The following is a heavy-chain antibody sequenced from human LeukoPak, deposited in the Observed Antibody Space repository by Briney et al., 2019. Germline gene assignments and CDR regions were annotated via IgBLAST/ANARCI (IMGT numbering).Heavy chain of an antibody. D-gene: IGHD3-10*01. Sequence: PGGSLRLPCAASGFTFSSYSMNWVRQAPGKGLVWVSSISSSSSYIYYADSVKGRFTISRDNAKNSLYLQMNSLRAEDTAVYYCARDHLGGLLWFGEFCFDPWGQGTLVTVSS. CDR1: GFTFSSYS. CDR2: ISSSSSYI. J-gene: IGHJ5*02. V-gene: IGHV3-21*01. CDR3: ARDHLGGLLWFGEFCFDP.